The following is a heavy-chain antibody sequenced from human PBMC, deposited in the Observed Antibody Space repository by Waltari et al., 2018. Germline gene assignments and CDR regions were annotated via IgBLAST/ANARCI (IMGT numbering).Heavy chain of an antibody. Sequence: QLQLQESGPGLVKPSETLSLTCTVSGGSISSSSYYWGWIRQPPGKGLEWIGSIYYSGRTYTNPALKSPVTISVDTSKNQFSLKLSSVTAADTAVYYCARRYPITIFGVVITPPRGGNDAFDIWGQGTMVTVSS. CDR2: IYYSGRT. CDR3: ARRYPITIFGVVITPPRGGNDAFDI. CDR1: GGSISSSSYY. D-gene: IGHD3-3*01. V-gene: IGHV4-39*01. J-gene: IGHJ3*02.